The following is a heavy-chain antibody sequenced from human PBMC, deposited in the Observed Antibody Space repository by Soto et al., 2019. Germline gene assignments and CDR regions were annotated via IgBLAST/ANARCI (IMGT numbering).Heavy chain of an antibody. CDR2: INHSGST. J-gene: IGHJ4*02. Sequence: PSETLSLTCDVYGWSFSDYYWSCIRQPPGKGLEWIGEINHSGSTNYNPSLKSRVTISVDTSKNQFSLKLSSVTAADTAVYYCARALWELGFDYWGQGTLVT. V-gene: IGHV4-34*01. CDR1: GWSFSDYY. CDR3: ARALWELGFDY. D-gene: IGHD1-26*01.